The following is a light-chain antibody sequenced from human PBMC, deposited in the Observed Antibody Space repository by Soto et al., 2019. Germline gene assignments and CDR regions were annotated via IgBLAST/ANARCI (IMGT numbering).Light chain of an antibody. CDR1: QSISSW. V-gene: IGKV1-5*03. CDR3: QQYNSYPWT. CDR2: RAS. Sequence: DIQMTQSPSTLSASVGDRVTITCRASQSISSWLAWYQQKPGKAPKLLIYRASSLESGVPSRFSGSGSGTQFTLTISSLQPDDFAPYYCQQYNSYPWTFGQGTKGEIK. J-gene: IGKJ1*01.